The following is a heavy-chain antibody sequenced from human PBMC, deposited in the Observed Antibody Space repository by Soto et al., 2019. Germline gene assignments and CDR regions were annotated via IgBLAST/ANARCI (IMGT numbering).Heavy chain of an antibody. V-gene: IGHV1-69*01. Sequence: QVPLVQSGAEVKKPGSSVKVSCKASGGTFNSFAVSWMRQAPGQGLEWMGGLIPMFNTTKYAQKFQGRVTITADESTSTAYLELSSLRPEDTAVYFCASITGTERKNDCWGQGTLVTVSS. D-gene: IGHD1-20*01. J-gene: IGHJ4*02. CDR2: LIPMFNTT. CDR1: GGTFNSFA. CDR3: ASITGTERKNDC.